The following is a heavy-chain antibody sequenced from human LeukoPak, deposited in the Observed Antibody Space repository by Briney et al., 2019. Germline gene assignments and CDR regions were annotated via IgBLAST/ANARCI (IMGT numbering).Heavy chain of an antibody. Sequence: ASVKVSCKASGYTFTDYYIHWVRQAPGQGLEWMGWINPNSGGTNYAQKFQGRVTMTKDTSISTAYMELSRLRSDDTAVYFCARAIAVVDYWGQGTLVTISS. CDR1: GYTFTDYY. CDR3: ARAIAVVDY. V-gene: IGHV1-2*02. J-gene: IGHJ4*02. CDR2: INPNSGGT. D-gene: IGHD6-19*01.